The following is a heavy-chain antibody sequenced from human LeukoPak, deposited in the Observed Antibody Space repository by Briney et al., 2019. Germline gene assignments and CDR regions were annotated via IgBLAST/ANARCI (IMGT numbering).Heavy chain of an antibody. J-gene: IGHJ4*02. D-gene: IGHD5-24*01. V-gene: IGHV1-18*01. CDR3: ARDGVEMATISDY. CDR2: ISAYNGNT. CDR1: GYTFTTYG. Sequence: ASVKVSCTASGYTFTTYGISWVRQAPGQGLEWMGWISAYNGNTNYAQKFQGRVTMTRDTSISTAYMELSRLRSDDTAVYYCARDGVEMATISDYWGQGTLVTVSS.